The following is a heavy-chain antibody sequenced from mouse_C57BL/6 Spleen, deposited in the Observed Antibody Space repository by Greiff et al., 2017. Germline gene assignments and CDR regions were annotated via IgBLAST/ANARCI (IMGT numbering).Heavy chain of an antibody. V-gene: IGHV1-69*01. CDR1: GYTFTSYW. Sequence: VQLQQPGAELVMPGASVKLSCKASGYTFTSYWMHWVKQRPGQGLEWIGEFDPSGSYTNYNQKFKGKSTLTVYKSSSTAYMQLSSLTSEDSAVYYCARRGYGSAMDYWGQGTSVTVSS. J-gene: IGHJ4*01. CDR3: ARRGYGSAMDY. D-gene: IGHD3-1*01. CDR2: FDPSGSYT.